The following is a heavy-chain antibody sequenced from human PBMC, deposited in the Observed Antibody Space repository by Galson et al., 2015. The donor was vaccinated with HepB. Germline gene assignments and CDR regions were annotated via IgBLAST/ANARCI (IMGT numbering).Heavy chain of an antibody. CDR3: ARALDIVVVVAATPIDY. V-gene: IGHV3-30-3*01. CDR2: ISYDGSNK. D-gene: IGHD2-15*01. J-gene: IGHJ4*02. CDR1: GFTFSSYA. Sequence: SLRLSCAASGFTFSSYAMHWVRQAPGKGLEWVAVISYDGSNKYYADSVKGRFTISRDNSKNTLYLQMNSLRAEDTAVYYCARALDIVVVVAATPIDYWGQGTLVTVSS.